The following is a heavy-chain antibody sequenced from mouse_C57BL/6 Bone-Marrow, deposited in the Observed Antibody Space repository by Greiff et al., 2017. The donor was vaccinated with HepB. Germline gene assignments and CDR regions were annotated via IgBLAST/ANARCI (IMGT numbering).Heavy chain of an antibody. J-gene: IGHJ3*01. CDR1: GYTFTSYW. D-gene: IGHD2-3*01. CDR3: ARGGGWLQAWFAY. V-gene: IGHV1-69*01. CDR2: IDPSDSYT. Sequence: QVQLQQPGAELVMPGASVKLSCKASGYTFTSYWMHWVKQRPGQGLEWIGEIDPSDSYTNCNQKFKGKSTLTVDKSSSTAYMQLSSLTSEDSAVYYCARGGGWLQAWFAYWGQGTLVTVSA.